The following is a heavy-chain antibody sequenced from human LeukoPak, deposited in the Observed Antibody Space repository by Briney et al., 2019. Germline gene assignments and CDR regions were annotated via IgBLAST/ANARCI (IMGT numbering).Heavy chain of an antibody. D-gene: IGHD7-27*01. CDR2: ISAYNGNT. V-gene: IGHV1-18*01. Sequence: GASVKVSCKASGYTFTSYGISWVRQAPGQGLEWMGWISAYNGNTNYAQKLQGRVTMTTDTSTSTAYMELSSLRSEDTAVYYCARGPGDRDRYYFDYWGQGTLVTVSS. CDR1: GYTFTSYG. J-gene: IGHJ4*02. CDR3: ARGPGDRDRYYFDY.